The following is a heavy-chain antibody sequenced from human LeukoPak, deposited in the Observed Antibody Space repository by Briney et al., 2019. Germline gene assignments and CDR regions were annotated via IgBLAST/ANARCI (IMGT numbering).Heavy chain of an antibody. J-gene: IGHJ5*02. CDR3: ARGLRDTSGWWGWFDP. Sequence: SETLSLTCAVYGGSFSDYYWSWIRQPPGKGLEWIGEINHSGSTTYNPSLKSRVTISVDTSKNQFSLKVTSVTAADTAVYYCARGLRDTSGWWGWFDPWGQGTLVTVSS. V-gene: IGHV4-34*01. CDR1: GGSFSDYY. D-gene: IGHD6-19*01. CDR2: INHSGST.